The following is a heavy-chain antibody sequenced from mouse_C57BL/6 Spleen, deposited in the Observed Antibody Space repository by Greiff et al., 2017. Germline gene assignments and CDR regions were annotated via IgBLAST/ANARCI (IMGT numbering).Heavy chain of an antibody. CDR1: GYTFTSYW. CDR3: ASIYYGNFAD. J-gene: IGHJ3*01. Sequence: QVQLQQPGAELVRPGTSVKLSCKASGYTFTSYWMHWVKQRPGQGLEWIGVIDPSDSYTNYNQKFKGKATLTVDTSSSTAYMQLSSLTSEDSAVYYCASIYYGNFADWGQGTLVTVSA. V-gene: IGHV1-59*01. CDR2: IDPSDSYT. D-gene: IGHD2-1*01.